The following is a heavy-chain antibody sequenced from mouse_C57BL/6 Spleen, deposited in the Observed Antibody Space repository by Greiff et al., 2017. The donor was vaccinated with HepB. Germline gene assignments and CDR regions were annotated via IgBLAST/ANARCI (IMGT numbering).Heavy chain of an antibody. D-gene: IGHD1-1*01. CDR1: GFTFSSYA. V-gene: IGHV5-4*01. CDR2: ISDGGSYT. CDR3: ARDVYYYGSSYVGFAY. J-gene: IGHJ3*01. Sequence: EVKLVESGGGLVKPGGSLKLSCAASGFTFSSYAMSWVRQTPEKRLEWVATISDGGSYTYYPDNVKGRFTISRDNAKNNLYLQMSHLKSEDTAMYYCARDVYYYGSSYVGFAYWGQGTLVTVSA.